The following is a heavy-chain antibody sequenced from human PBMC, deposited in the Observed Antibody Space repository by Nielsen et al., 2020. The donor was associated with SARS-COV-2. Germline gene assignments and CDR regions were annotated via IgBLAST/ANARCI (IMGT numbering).Heavy chain of an antibody. CDR3: ARGVRVRGVIRLNAFDI. Sequence: SETLSLTCTVSGGSISSSSYYWGWIRQPPGKGLEWIGSIYYSGSTYYNPSLKSRVTISVDTSKNQFSLKLSSVTAADTAVYYCARGVRVRGVIRLNAFDIWGQGTMVTVSS. V-gene: IGHV4-39*07. CDR1: GGSISSSSYY. D-gene: IGHD3-10*01. CDR2: IYYSGST. J-gene: IGHJ3*02.